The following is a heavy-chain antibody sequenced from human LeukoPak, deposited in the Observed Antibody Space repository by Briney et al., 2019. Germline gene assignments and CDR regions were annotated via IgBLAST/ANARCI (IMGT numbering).Heavy chain of an antibody. J-gene: IGHJ4*02. D-gene: IGHD2-2*01. CDR1: GFTFSSYG. CDR3: AKDALGYCSSTSCLSYFDY. Sequence: GGSLRLSCAASGFTFSSYGMHWVRQAPGKGLEWVAFIRYDGSNKYYADSVKGRFTISRDNSKNTLYLQMNSLRAEDTAVYYCAKDALGYCSSTSCLSYFDYWGQGTLVTVSS. V-gene: IGHV3-30*02. CDR2: IRYDGSNK.